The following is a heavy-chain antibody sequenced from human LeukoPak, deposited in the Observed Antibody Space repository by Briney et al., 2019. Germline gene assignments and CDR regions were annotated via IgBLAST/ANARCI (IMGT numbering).Heavy chain of an antibody. CDR1: GFTFSSYG. D-gene: IGHD6-13*01. CDR2: IWYDGGNK. CDR3: ARGPSIAAAEDHFDY. J-gene: IGHJ4*02. V-gene: IGHV3-33*01. Sequence: GESLRLSCAASGFTFSSYGMHWVRQAPGRGLEWVAVIWYDGGNKYYADSVKGRFTISRDNSKNTLYLQMNSLRAEDTAVYYCARGPSIAAAEDHFDYWGQGTLVTVSS.